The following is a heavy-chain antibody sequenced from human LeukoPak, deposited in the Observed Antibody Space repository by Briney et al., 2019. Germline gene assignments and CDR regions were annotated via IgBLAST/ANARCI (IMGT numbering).Heavy chain of an antibody. Sequence: GASVKVSCKASGYIFTSYGISWVRQAPGQGLEWMGWVSTYNGITSYAQKLQDRVTMTIDTSTSTAYMELRSLRSDDTAVYYCARDWYCSGGRCYDVFDIWGQGTMVTVSS. CDR3: ARDWYCSGGRCYDVFDI. V-gene: IGHV1-18*01. D-gene: IGHD2-15*01. J-gene: IGHJ3*02. CDR1: GYIFTSYG. CDR2: VSTYNGIT.